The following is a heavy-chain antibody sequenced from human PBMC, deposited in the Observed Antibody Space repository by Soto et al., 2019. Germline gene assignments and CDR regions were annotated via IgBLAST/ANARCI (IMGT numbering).Heavy chain of an antibody. V-gene: IGHV4-59*12. J-gene: IGHJ4*02. Sequence: SETLSLTCTVSGGSISGYYWSWIRQPPGKGLEWIGYIYYSGSTTYNPSLKSPVTISVDTSRNQFSLKLSSVTAADTAAYYCAKVRDDHSYFFDYWGQGTLVTVSS. CDR1: GGSISGYY. CDR2: IYYSGST. D-gene: IGHD6-6*01. CDR3: AKVRDDHSYFFDY.